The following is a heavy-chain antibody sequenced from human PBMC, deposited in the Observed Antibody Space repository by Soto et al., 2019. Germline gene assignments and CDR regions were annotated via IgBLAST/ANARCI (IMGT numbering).Heavy chain of an antibody. V-gene: IGHV3-11*01. Sequence: GGSLRLSCAASGFTFSSYGMSWIRQAPGKGLEWVSYTSSSGSSIYYADSVKGRFTMSRDNSKNTLYLQMNSLRAEDTAVYYCAKRSSSSTFDYWGQGTLVTVSS. D-gene: IGHD6-6*01. J-gene: IGHJ4*02. CDR1: GFTFSSYG. CDR2: TSSSGSSI. CDR3: AKRSSSSTFDY.